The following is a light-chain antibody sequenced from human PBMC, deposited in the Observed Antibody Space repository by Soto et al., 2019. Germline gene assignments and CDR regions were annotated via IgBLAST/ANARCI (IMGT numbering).Light chain of an antibody. CDR1: QSVTGNS. CDR2: GAS. Sequence: EILLTQSPGSLSLSPGERATLSCRASQSVTGNSLGWFQQKPGQPPRLLIYGASRRATGIPDRFSGSGSGTDFTLTISRLEPEDFAVYYCHQYGSSPPNTFGQGTKLEIK. V-gene: IGKV3-20*01. J-gene: IGKJ2*01. CDR3: HQYGSSPPNT.